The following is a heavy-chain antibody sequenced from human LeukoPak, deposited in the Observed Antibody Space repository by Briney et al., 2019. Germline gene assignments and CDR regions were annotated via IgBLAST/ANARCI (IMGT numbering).Heavy chain of an antibody. V-gene: IGHV4-4*07. CDR2: IQTSGST. CDR3: ARGMRHFDY. Sequence: MSSETLSLTCAVSGGSISSYYWSWIRQPAGRGLEWIGRIQTSGSTNYNPSLKSRVTMSVDTSKNKFSLKLSSVTAADTAVYYCARGMRHFDYWGQGTLVTVSS. J-gene: IGHJ4*02. CDR1: GGSISSYY.